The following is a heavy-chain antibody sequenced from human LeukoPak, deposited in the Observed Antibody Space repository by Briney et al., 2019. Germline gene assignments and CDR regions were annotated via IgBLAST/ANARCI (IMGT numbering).Heavy chain of an antibody. CDR2: VYYTGST. Sequence: SETLSLTCTVSGGSVSSYYWSWVRPPPGKGLEWIGFVYYTGSTNYSPSLERRVTISLDASKNQFFSKQRSMTGAAPAVYYLLRISSSNWYNERGAFDVWGQGKMGTVS. V-gene: IGHV4-59*02. CDR3: LRISSSNWYNERGAFDV. D-gene: IGHD6-13*01. J-gene: IGHJ3*01. CDR1: GGSVSSYY.